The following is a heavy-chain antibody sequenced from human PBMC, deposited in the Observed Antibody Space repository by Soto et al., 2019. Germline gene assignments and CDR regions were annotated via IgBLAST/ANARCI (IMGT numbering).Heavy chain of an antibody. V-gene: IGHV1-69*12. CDR3: ARDGGCTNGVCQLDV. CDR2: IIPIFGTA. J-gene: IGHJ6*04. CDR1: GGTFSSYA. Sequence: QVQLVQSGAEVKKPGSSVKVSCKASGGTFSSYAISWVRQAPGQGLEWMGGIIPIFGTANYAPKFKGRVTISADESTSTAYMELSSLRSEDTAVYYCARDGGCTNGVCQLDVWGEGTTVTVSA. D-gene: IGHD2-8*01.